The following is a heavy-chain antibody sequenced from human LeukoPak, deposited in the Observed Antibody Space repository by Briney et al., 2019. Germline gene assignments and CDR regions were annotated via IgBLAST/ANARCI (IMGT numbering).Heavy chain of an antibody. Sequence: GGSLRLSCAASGFTVSSNYMSWVRQAPGKGLEWVSVIYSGGSTYYADSVKGRFTISRDNSKNTLYLQMNGLRAEDTAVYYCERASSYGDYVVFGGQETLVTVSS. D-gene: IGHD4-17*01. CDR2: IYSGGST. CDR3: ERASSYGDYVVF. CDR1: GFTVSSNY. J-gene: IGHJ4*02. V-gene: IGHV3-53*01.